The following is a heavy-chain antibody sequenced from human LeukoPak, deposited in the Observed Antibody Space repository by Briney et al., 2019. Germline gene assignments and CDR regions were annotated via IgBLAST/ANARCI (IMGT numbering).Heavy chain of an antibody. CDR3: AKDWGGDYGDYAGDY. J-gene: IGHJ4*02. D-gene: IGHD4-17*01. V-gene: IGHV3-30*18. CDR1: GFTFNYNG. Sequence: GGSLRLACAAYGFTFNYNGMNWVRQAPGKGLEGVAFISYDGVNKYYTGSVRGRFTISRDNSKNTLYLQMNSLRPEDTAVYYCAKDWGGDYGDYAGDYWGQGTLVTVSS. CDR2: ISYDGVNK.